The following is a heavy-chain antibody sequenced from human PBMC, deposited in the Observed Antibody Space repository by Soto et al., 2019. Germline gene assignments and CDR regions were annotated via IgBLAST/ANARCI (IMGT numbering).Heavy chain of an antibody. CDR1: SISIRSGTYY. CDR3: ARHADRGSYSRAFDI. Sequence: SVTLSLTCTIISISIRSGTYYRVWILQPPGRGLEWIGSIFYDGSTYYNPSLKSRVTTSVDASKNQFSVKLSSVTATDTAVYYCARHADRGSYSRAFDIWGQGTMVT. CDR2: IFYDGST. V-gene: IGHV4-39*01. J-gene: IGHJ3*02. D-gene: IGHD1-26*01.